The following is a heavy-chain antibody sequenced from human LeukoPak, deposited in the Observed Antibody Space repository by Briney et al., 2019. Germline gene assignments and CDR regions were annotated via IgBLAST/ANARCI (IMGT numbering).Heavy chain of an antibody. CDR1: GVSVTSHH. J-gene: IGHJ5*01. V-gene: IGHV4-59*02. Sequence: SETLSLTCTVSGVSVTSHHFSWIRQPPGKGLEYIGYIYYSGSTNYNPFLKSRVTISLDTSKSQFSLELRSVTAADTAVYFCARTRVSGDGMGWFDSWGQGTRVTVSS. D-gene: IGHD5-24*01. CDR2: IYYSGST. CDR3: ARTRVSGDGMGWFDS.